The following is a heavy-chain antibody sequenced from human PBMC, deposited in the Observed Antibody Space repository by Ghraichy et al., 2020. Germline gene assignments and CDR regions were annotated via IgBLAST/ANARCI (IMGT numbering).Heavy chain of an antibody. CDR1: GFTFSRYS. V-gene: IGHV3-30*04. CDR2: ISGDIKNK. J-gene: IGHJ6*02. CDR3: AGEQFDTREWDV. Sequence: GGSLRLSCAASGFTFSRYSMHWVRQAPGKGLEWVAVISGDIKNKDYADSVKGRFTISRDSSKTTLYLQMNSLRAEDTAVYYCAGEQFDTREWDVWGPGTTVTVSS. D-gene: IGHD2-15*01.